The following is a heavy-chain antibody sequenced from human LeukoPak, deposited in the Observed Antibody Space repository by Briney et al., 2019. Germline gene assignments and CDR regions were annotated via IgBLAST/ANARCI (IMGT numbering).Heavy chain of an antibody. Sequence: GGSLRLSCAASGFTVSNNYMSWVRQAPGKGLEWVSVIYSGGSTYYADSVKGRFTISRDNSKNTLYLQMNSLRAEDTAVYYCAREQSAAAGYYYYGMDVWGQGTTVTVSS. D-gene: IGHD6-13*01. CDR2: IYSGGST. V-gene: IGHV3-66*01. CDR1: GFTVSNNY. CDR3: AREQSAAAGYYYYGMDV. J-gene: IGHJ6*02.